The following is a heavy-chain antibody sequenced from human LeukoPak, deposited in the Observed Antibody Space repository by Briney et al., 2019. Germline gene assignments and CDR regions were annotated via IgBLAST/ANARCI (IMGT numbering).Heavy chain of an antibody. Sequence: GGSLRLSCAASGFTFSSYATSWVRQAPGKGLEWVSSISGSGGTTYYADSVKGRFTISRDNSKNTLFLQMNSLRAEDTAVYYCAKDGLVVAATTRYNWFDPWGQGALVTVSS. V-gene: IGHV3-23*01. CDR1: GFTFSSYA. D-gene: IGHD2-15*01. CDR2: ISGSGGTT. CDR3: AKDGLVVAATTRYNWFDP. J-gene: IGHJ5*02.